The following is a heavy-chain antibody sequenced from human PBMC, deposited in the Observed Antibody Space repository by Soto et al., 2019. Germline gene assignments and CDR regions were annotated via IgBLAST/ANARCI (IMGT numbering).Heavy chain of an antibody. J-gene: IGHJ6*02. CDR1: DGSISSRSYY. D-gene: IGHD2-21*01. V-gene: IGHV4-39*01. CDR3: AASCVGCGGFNYYGMDV. Sequence: PSETLSLTCAVSDGSISSRSYYWGWIRQSPGKGLEWIGSIYYSGSTYYNPSLKSRVTISVDTSKYQLSLRLSSVTAADTAVYYCAASCVGCGGFNYYGMDVWGQGTTVTVSS. CDR2: IYYSGST.